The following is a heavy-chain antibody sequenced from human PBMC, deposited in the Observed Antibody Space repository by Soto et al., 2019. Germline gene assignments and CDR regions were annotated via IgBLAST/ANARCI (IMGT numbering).Heavy chain of an antibody. J-gene: IGHJ4*02. CDR3: AREGFLNGDYDY. CDR1: GGSVSSGSYY. CDR2: IYYSGST. D-gene: IGHD4-17*01. Sequence: SETLSLTCTVSGGSVSSGSYYWSWIRQPPGKGLEWIGYIYYSGSTNYNPSLKSRVTISVDTSKNQFSLKLSSVTAADTAVYYCAREGFLNGDYDYWGQGTLVTVSS. V-gene: IGHV4-61*01.